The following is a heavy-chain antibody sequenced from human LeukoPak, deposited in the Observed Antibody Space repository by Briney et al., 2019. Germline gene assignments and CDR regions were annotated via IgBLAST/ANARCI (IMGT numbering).Heavy chain of an antibody. J-gene: IGHJ4*02. V-gene: IGHV1-18*01. Sequence: GASVKVSCKASGYTFTSYGISWVRQAPGQGLEWMGWISAYNGNTNYAQKLQGRVTMTTDTSTSTAYIELRSLRSDDTAVYYCARDRVPYYYGSGSLDNWGQGTLVTVSS. D-gene: IGHD3-10*01. CDR3: ARDRVPYYYGSGSLDN. CDR1: GYTFTSYG. CDR2: ISAYNGNT.